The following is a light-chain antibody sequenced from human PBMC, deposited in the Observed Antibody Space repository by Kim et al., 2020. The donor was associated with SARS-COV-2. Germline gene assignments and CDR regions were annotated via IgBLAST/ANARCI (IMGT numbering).Light chain of an antibody. CDR3: QQYGSSRT. V-gene: IGKV3-20*01. CDR1: QSVSSSY. CDR2: GAS. Sequence: EIVLTQSPAPLSLSPGERATLSCRASQSVSSSYLAWYQQKPGQAPRLLIYGASSRATGIPDRFSGSGSGTDFTLTISRLEPEDFAVYYCQQYGSSRTFGQGTKVDIK. J-gene: IGKJ1*01.